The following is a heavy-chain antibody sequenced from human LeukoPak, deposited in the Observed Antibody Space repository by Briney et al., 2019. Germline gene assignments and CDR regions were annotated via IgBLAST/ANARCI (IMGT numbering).Heavy chain of an antibody. D-gene: IGHD3-22*01. CDR2: INPNSGGT. Sequence: GASVKVSCKASGYTFTSYDINWVRRAPGQGLEWMGWINPNSGGTNYAQKFQGRVTMTRDTSISTAYMELSRLRSDDTAVYYCARGALRFRSITMIVVVSPLGYWGQGTLVTVSS. V-gene: IGHV1-2*02. CDR3: ARGALRFRSITMIVVVSPLGY. J-gene: IGHJ4*02. CDR1: GYTFTSYD.